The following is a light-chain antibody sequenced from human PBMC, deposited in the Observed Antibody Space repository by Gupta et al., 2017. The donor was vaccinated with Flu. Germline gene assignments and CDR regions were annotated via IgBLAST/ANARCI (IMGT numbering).Light chain of an antibody. V-gene: IGLV3-10*01. Sequence: SYELTQPPSVSVSPGQTARIPCSGDALPKKYAYWYQQKSGQAPVLVIYEDTKRPSGIPARFSGSASGTVASLTISEAQVEDEADYYCFSTDNSGDHRLFGGGTKLTVL. J-gene: IGLJ3*02. CDR3: FSTDNSGDHRL. CDR2: EDT. CDR1: ALPKKY.